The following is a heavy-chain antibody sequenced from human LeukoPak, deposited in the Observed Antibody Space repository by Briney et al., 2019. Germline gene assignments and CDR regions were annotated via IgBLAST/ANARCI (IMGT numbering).Heavy chain of an antibody. Sequence: SQTLSLTCAISGDSFSSNSATWNWNAQAPSLDLVWLGRTYYRYKWYKYYAVSVKGRITINPDTYKKQFSLQLNSVTPEDTAVYYCARGPSYFQHWGQGTLVTVSS. CDR1: GDSFSSNSAT. CDR3: ARGPSYFQH. CDR2: TYYRYKWYK. J-gene: IGHJ1*01. V-gene: IGHV6-1*01.